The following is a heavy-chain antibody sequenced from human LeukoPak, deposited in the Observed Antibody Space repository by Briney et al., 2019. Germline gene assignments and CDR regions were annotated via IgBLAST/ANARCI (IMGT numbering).Heavy chain of an antibody. CDR1: GFTFSSYE. CDR3: AKPTRGSGSFLIDF. D-gene: IGHD1-26*01. Sequence: AGGSLRLSCAASGFTFSSYEMNWVRQAPGKGLEWVSSISSSSSYIYYADSVKGRFTISRDNSKNTLYLQMNSLRAEDTAVYYCAKPTRGSGSFLIDFWGQGTLVTVSS. CDR2: ISSSSSYI. J-gene: IGHJ4*02. V-gene: IGHV3-21*01.